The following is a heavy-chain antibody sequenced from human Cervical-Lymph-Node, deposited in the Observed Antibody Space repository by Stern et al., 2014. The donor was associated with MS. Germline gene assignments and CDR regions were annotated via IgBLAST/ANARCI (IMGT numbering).Heavy chain of an antibody. CDR2: ISYDGSNK. CDR1: GFTFSSYG. CDR3: AKARAYYDSSGLYYYYGMDV. V-gene: IGHV3-30*18. J-gene: IGHJ6*02. D-gene: IGHD3-22*01. Sequence: QMQLVESGGGVVQPGRSLRLSCAASGFTFSSYGMHWVRQAPGKGLEWVAGISYDGSNKYYADSVKGRFTISRDNSKNTLYLQMNSLRAEDTAVYYCAKARAYYDSSGLYYYYGMDVWGQGTTVTVSS.